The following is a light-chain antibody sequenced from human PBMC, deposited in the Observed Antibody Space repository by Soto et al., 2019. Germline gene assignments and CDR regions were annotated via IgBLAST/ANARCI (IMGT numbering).Light chain of an antibody. CDR3: SSYARSSTLV. Sequence: QSALTQPASVSGSPGQSITISCTGTSSDVGGYNYVSWYQQHPGKAPKLMIYDVTNRPPGDSNRFSGSKAGNTSSLTISGLQAEDEADYYCSSYARSSTLVFGGGTTVTAL. CDR1: SSDVGGYNY. J-gene: IGLJ2*01. V-gene: IGLV2-14*01. CDR2: DVT.